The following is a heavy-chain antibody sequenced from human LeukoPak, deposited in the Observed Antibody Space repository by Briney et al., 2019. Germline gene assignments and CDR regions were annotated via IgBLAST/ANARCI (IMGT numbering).Heavy chain of an antibody. Sequence: GGPLRLSCAASGFTFSSYSMNWVRQAPGKGLEWVSYISSSSNIYYADSVEGRFTISRDNAKNSLYLQMNSLRAEDTAVYYCSHTAEDAFDIWGQGTMVTVSS. CDR2: ISSSSNI. D-gene: IGHD5-18*01. CDR1: GFTFSSYS. J-gene: IGHJ3*02. CDR3: SHTAEDAFDI. V-gene: IGHV3-48*01.